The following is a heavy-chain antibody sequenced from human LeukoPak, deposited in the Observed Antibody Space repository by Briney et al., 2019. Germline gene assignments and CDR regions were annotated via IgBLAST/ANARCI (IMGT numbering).Heavy chain of an antibody. Sequence: GGSLRLSCAASGFTFSSYWMSWVRQAPGKGLEWVANIKQDGSEKYYVDSVKGRFTISRDNAKNSLYLQMNSLRAEDTAVYYCASSPGDGYKPNHYYFDYWGQGTLVTVSS. CDR2: IKQDGSEK. CDR3: ASSPGDGYKPNHYYFDY. D-gene: IGHD5-24*01. CDR1: GFTFSSYW. V-gene: IGHV3-7*01. J-gene: IGHJ4*02.